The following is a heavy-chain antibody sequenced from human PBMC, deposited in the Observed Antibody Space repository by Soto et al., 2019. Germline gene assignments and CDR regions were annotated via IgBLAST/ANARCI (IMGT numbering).Heavy chain of an antibody. D-gene: IGHD3-16*01. CDR3: TRFVHEPLCLIPYFEY. J-gene: IGHJ4*01. CDR1: GVSIRSSTYY. CDR2: VYNGGGT. V-gene: IGHV4-39*01. Sequence: PSDTLSLTCTVSGVSIRSSTYYWVLIRQPPGKGLEWIGYVYNGGGTNYNPSLRSRVTISVDASNSQFSLKLKSVTAADTAIYYCTRFVHEPLCLIPYFEYWGHGPLVTVSS.